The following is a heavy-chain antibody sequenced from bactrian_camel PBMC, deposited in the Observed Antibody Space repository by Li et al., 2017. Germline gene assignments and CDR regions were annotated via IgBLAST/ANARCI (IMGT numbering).Heavy chain of an antibody. CDR1: GITVNRGS. V-gene: IGHV3S40*01. Sequence: VQLVESGGGSVQAGGSLRLSCTDGSGITVNRGSVSWVRQAPGKGLEWVSSVTKVPGLTYYADSVKGRFTISEDYAQNTPYLQLNSLKPEDTAMYFCSSLYNRHWGQGTQVTVS. J-gene: IGHJ4*01. CDR3: SSLYNRH. CDR2: VTKVPGLT.